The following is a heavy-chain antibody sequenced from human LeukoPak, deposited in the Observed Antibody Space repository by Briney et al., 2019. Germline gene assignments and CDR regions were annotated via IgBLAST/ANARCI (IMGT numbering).Heavy chain of an antibody. J-gene: IGHJ4*02. CDR1: GYTFSSYG. V-gene: IGHV1-18*01. CDR3: AREDTRRGSRGYFDY. CDR2: ISGDNGST. D-gene: IGHD2-2*01. Sequence: ASVKVSCKASGYTFSSYGISWVRQAPGQGLEWVGCISGDNGSTNYAQNLQGRVTMTTDTSTNTAYMELRSLRSDDSAIYYCAREDTRRGSRGYFDYWGQGTLVTVSS.